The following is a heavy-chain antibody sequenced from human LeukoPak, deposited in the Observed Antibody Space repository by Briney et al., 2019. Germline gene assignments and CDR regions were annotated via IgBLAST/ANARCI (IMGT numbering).Heavy chain of an antibody. CDR1: GYTFTSYG. CDR3: ARDRVPEWSEYYYYYYGMDV. D-gene: IGHD3-3*01. V-gene: IGHV1-18*01. J-gene: IGHJ6*02. Sequence: ASVKVSCKASGYTFTSYGISWVRQAPGQGLEWMGWISAYNGNTNYAQKLQGRVTMTTDTSTSTAYMELRSLRSDDTAVYYCARDRVPEWSEYYYYYYGMDVWGQGTTVTVSS. CDR2: ISAYNGNT.